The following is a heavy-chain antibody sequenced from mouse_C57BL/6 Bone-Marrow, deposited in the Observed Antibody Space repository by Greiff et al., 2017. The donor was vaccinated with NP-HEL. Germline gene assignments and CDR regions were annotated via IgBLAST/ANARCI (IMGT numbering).Heavy chain of an antibody. CDR2: FYPGSGSI. J-gene: IGHJ3*01. Sequence: VQLQQSGAELVKPGASVKLSCKASGYTFTEYTIHWVKQRSGQGLEWIGWFYPGSGSIKYNEKFKDKATLTVDTSSSTAYMQLSSLTSEDSAVYYCARSGDGYYAWFAYWGQGTLVTVSA. V-gene: IGHV1-62-2*01. D-gene: IGHD2-3*01. CDR3: ARSGDGYYAWFAY. CDR1: GYTFTEYT.